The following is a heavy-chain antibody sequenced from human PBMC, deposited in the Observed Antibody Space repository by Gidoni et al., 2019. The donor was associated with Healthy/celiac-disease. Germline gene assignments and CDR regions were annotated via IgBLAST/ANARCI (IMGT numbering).Heavy chain of an antibody. CDR3: TTDWAPKWELPRADAFDI. D-gene: IGHD1-26*01. V-gene: IGHV3-15*01. CDR2: IKSKTDGGTT. J-gene: IGHJ3*02. Sequence: EVQLVESGGGLVKPGGSLRLSCAASGFTFGNAWMSWVRQAPGKGLEWVGRIKSKTDGGTTDYAAPVKGRFTISRDDSKNTLYLQMNSLKTEDTAVYYCTTDWAPKWELPRADAFDIWGQGTMVTVSS. CDR1: GFTFGNAW.